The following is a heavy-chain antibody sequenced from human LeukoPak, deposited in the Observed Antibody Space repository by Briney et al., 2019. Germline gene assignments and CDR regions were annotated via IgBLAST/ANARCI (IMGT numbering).Heavy chain of an antibody. CDR1: GGPFSGYY. CDR2: INHSGST. V-gene: IGHV4-34*01. CDR3: ARGYRLLRYYYGSGSYLDY. Sequence: SETLSLTCAVYGGPFSGYYWSWIRQPPGKGLDWIGEINHSGSTNYNPSLKSRVTISVDTSKNQFSLKLSSVTAADTAVYYCARGYRLLRYYYGSGSYLDYWGQGTLVTVSS. D-gene: IGHD3-10*01. J-gene: IGHJ4*02.